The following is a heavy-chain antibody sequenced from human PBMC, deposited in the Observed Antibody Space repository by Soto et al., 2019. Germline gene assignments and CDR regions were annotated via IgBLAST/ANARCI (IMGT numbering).Heavy chain of an antibody. CDR3: ARVTVTTLGYFDY. Sequence: SETLSLTCAVYGGSFSGYYLSWIRQPPGKGLEWIGEINHSGSTNYNPSLKSRVTISVDTSKNQFSLKLSSVTAADTAVYYCARVTVTTLGYFDYWGQGTLVTVYS. V-gene: IGHV4-34*01. D-gene: IGHD4-17*01. J-gene: IGHJ4*02. CDR1: GGSFSGYY. CDR2: INHSGST.